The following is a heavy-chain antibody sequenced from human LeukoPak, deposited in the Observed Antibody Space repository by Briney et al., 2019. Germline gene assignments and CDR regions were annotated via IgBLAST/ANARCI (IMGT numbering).Heavy chain of an antibody. D-gene: IGHD4-17*01. V-gene: IGHV3-64*01. CDR3: ARDQHDYGDSGGYFDY. Sequence: PGGSLRLSCAASGFTFSSYAMHWVRQAPGKGLGYVSAISSNGGSTYYANSVKGRFTISRDNSKNTLYLQMGSLRAEGMAVYYCARDQHDYGDSGGYFDYWGQGTLVTVSS. CDR2: ISSNGGST. CDR1: GFTFSSYA. J-gene: IGHJ4*02.